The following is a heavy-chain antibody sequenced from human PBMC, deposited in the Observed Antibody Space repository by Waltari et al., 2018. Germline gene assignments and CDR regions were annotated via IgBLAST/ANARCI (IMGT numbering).Heavy chain of an antibody. CDR1: GFIFRSYS. CDR3: ARGLNLLVDY. D-gene: IGHD1-7*01. CDR2: ISSSSTTI. J-gene: IGHJ4*02. Sequence: EVQLVESGGTLVQPGGSLRLSCAASGFIFRSYSMNWVRQAPGKGLEWVSYISSSSTTIYYADSVKGRFTISRDNAKNSLYLQMDSLRAEDTAVYYCARGLNLLVDYWGQGTLVTVSS. V-gene: IGHV3-48*04.